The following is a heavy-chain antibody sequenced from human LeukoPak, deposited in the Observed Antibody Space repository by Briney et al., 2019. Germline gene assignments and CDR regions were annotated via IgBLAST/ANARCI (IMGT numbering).Heavy chain of an antibody. Sequence: SETLSLTCAVYGGSFSGYYWSWIRQPPGKGLEWIGEINHSGSTNYNPSLKSRVTISVDTSKNRFSLKLSSATAADTAVYYCARETRLLSGFDYWGQGTLVTVSS. CDR2: INHSGST. V-gene: IGHV4-34*01. CDR3: ARETRLLSGFDY. J-gene: IGHJ4*02. CDR1: GGSFSGYY. D-gene: IGHD3-22*01.